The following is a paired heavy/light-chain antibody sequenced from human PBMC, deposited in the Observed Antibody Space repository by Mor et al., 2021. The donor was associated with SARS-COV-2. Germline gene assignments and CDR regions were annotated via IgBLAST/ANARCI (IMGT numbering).Light chain of an antibody. Sequence: DIQMTQSPSSLSASVGDRVTITCQASQDISNYLNWYQQKPGKAPKLLIYDASDLETGVPSRFSGSGSGTDFTLTISSLQPADIATYYCQQFDDLPLTFGGGTKVEIK. CDR2: DAS. J-gene: IGKJ4*01. V-gene: IGKV1-33*01. CDR1: QDISNY. CDR3: QQFDDLPLT.
Heavy chain of an antibody. V-gene: IGHV3-49*03. CDR3: TREGDDYGDYFIDY. CDR2: IRSKAYGETT. CDR1: GFTFGDYA. J-gene: IGHJ4*02. D-gene: IGHD4-17*01. Sequence: EVQLVESGGGLVQPGRSLRLSCTASGFTFGDYAMNWFRQAPGKGLEWVGFIRSKAYGETTEYAASVKGRFTISRDDSKSIAYLQMNSLKIEDTAIYYCTREGDDYGDYFIDYWGQGTLVTVSS.